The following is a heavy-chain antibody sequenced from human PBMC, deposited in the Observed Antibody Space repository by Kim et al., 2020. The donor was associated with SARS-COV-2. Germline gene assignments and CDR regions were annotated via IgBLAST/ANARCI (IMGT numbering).Heavy chain of an antibody. V-gene: IGHV3-74*01. Sequence: GGSLRLSCAASGFTFSSYWMHWVRQAPGKGLVWVSRINSDGSSTSYADFVKGRFTISRDNANNTLYLQMNSLRAEDTAVYYCARDRSSTSCYDAFDIWGQGTMVTVSS. CDR2: INSDGSST. D-gene: IGHD2-2*01. J-gene: IGHJ3*02. CDR3: ARDRSSTSCYDAFDI. CDR1: GFTFSSYW.